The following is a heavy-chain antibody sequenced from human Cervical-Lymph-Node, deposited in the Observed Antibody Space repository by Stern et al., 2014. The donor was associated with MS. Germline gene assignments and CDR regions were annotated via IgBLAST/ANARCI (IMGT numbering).Heavy chain of an antibody. Sequence: QLQLQESGPGLVKPSETLSLTCTVSGGSISSYYWSWIRQPPGKGLEWIGYIYYSGSTNYNPSLKSRVTISVDTSKNQFSLKLSSVTAADTAVYYCARGNGGNSDHDYWGQGTLVTVSS. CDR3: ARGNGGNSDHDY. CDR1: GGSISSYY. D-gene: IGHD4-23*01. V-gene: IGHV4-59*01. J-gene: IGHJ4*02. CDR2: IYYSGST.